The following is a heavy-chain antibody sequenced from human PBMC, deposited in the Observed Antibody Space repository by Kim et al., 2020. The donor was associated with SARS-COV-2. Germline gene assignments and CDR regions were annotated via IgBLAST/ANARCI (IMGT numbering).Heavy chain of an antibody. D-gene: IGHD3-3*01. V-gene: IGHV3-74*01. Sequence: GGSLRLSCAASGFTFSSYWMHWVRQAPGKGLVWVSRINSDGSSTSYADSVKGRFTMSRDNAKNTLYLQMNSLRAEDTAVYYCVRVYDFWSGYYRDGETDFDYWGQGTLVPVSS. CDR2: INSDGSST. J-gene: IGHJ4*02. CDR1: GFTFSSYW. CDR3: VRVYDFWSGYYRDGETDFDY.